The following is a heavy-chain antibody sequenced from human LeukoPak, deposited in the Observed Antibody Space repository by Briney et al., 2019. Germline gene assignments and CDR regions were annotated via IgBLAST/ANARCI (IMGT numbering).Heavy chain of an antibody. CDR1: GFTFSSYW. CDR2: ISGSGGST. Sequence: PGGSLRLSCGASGFTFSSYWMSWVRQAPGKGLEWVSAISGSGGSTYYADSVKGRFTISRDNSKNTLYLQMNSLRAEDTAVYYCARTPAYSSGWYVYWGQGTLVTVSS. J-gene: IGHJ4*02. V-gene: IGHV3-23*01. D-gene: IGHD6-19*01. CDR3: ARTPAYSSGWYVY.